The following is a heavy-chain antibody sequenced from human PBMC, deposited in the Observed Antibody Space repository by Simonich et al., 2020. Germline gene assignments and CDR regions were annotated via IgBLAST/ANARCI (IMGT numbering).Heavy chain of an antibody. Sequence: QVQLVESGGGVVQPGRSLRLSCAASGFTFSSYGMHWVRQAPGKVLEWGAVIWYNGSNKYYADSVKGRFTISRDNSKNTLYLQMNSLRAEDTAVYYCARERAAAGEAFDYWGQGTLVTVSS. V-gene: IGHV3-33*01. CDR1: GFTFSSYG. D-gene: IGHD6-13*01. CDR3: ARERAAAGEAFDY. J-gene: IGHJ4*02. CDR2: IWYNGSNK.